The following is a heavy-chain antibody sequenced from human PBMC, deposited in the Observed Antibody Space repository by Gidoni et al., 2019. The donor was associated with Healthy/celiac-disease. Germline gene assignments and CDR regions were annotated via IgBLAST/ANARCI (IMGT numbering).Heavy chain of an antibody. CDR1: GYSISSGYY. V-gene: IGHV4-38-2*01. CDR2: IYHSGRT. J-gene: IGHJ3*02. D-gene: IGHD3-22*01. Sequence: QVQLQESGPGLVKPSETLSLTCAVSGYSISSGYYWGWIRQPPGKGLEWIGSIYHSGRTYYNPSLKSRVTISVDTSKNQFSLKLSSVTAADTAVYYCARVRYYDSSGYYYFDAFDIWGQGTMVTVSS. CDR3: ARVRYYDSSGYYYFDAFDI.